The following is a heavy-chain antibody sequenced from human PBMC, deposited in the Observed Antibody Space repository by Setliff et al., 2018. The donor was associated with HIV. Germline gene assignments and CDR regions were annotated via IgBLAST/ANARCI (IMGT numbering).Heavy chain of an antibody. V-gene: IGHV4-59*12. J-gene: IGHJ6*03. Sequence: PSETLSLTCTVSGGSISSYYWNWIRQPPGKGLEWIGYIHYSGSTNYNPSLKSRVTISVDTSKNQFSLNIRSLTAADTAVYFCARGQFVSPGRPRHYMDVWGKGTSVTVSS. CDR1: GGSISSYY. CDR2: IHYSGST. CDR3: ARGQFVSPGRPRHYMDV. D-gene: IGHD6-6*01.